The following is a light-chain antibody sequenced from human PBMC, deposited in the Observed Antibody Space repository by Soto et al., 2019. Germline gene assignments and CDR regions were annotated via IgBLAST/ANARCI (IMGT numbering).Light chain of an antibody. CDR2: DVY. Sequence: QSALTQPASVSGSPGQSITISCTGTSSDVGGYNWVSWYQQHPGKAPKLMIYDVYYRPSGVSDRFSGSKSGKTASLTISGLQAEDESDYFCSSYTSNNTLAYVFGTGTKLTVL. CDR3: SSYTSNNTLAYV. CDR1: SSDVGGYNW. J-gene: IGLJ1*01. V-gene: IGLV2-14*03.